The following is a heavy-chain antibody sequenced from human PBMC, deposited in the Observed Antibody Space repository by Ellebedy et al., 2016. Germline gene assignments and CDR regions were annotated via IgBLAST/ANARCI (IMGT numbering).Heavy chain of an antibody. V-gene: IGHV3-7*01. D-gene: IGHD3-3*01. CDR3: ARDFYPDYDFWSGKFDY. Sequence: GESLKISCAASGFTFSSYWMSWVRQAPGKGLEWVANIKQDGSEKYYVDSVKGRFTISRDNAKNSLYLQMNSLRAEDTAVYYCARDFYPDYDFWSGKFDYWGQGTLVTVSS. CDR1: GFTFSSYW. J-gene: IGHJ4*02. CDR2: IKQDGSEK.